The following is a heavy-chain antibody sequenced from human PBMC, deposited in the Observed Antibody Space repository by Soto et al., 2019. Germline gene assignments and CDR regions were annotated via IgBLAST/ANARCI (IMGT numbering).Heavy chain of an antibody. V-gene: IGHV5-51*01. CDR3: ARHDSSGWPEYYYYGMDV. CDR2: IYPGDSDT. CDR1: GYSFTSYW. Sequence: PVESLKISCEGSGYSFTSYWIGWVRQMPGRGLEWMGIIYPGDSDTRYSPSFQGQVTISADKSISTAYLQWSSLKASDTAMYYCARHDSSGWPEYYYYGMDVWGQGTTVTVSS. J-gene: IGHJ6*02. D-gene: IGHD6-19*01.